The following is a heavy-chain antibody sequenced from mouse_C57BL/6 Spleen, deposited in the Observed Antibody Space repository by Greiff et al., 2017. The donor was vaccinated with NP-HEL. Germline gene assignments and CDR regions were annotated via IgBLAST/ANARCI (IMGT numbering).Heavy chain of an antibody. D-gene: IGHD1-1*01. CDR2: IDPETGGT. V-gene: IGHV1-15*01. CDR3: TREGLTTVVPYYFDY. J-gene: IGHJ2*01. Sequence: LVESGAELVRPGASVTLSCKASGYTFTDYEMHWVKQTPVHGLEWIGAIDPETGGTAYNQKFKGKAILTADKSSSTAYMELRSLTSEDSAVYYCTREGLTTVVPYYFDYWGQGTTLTVSS. CDR1: GYTFTDYE.